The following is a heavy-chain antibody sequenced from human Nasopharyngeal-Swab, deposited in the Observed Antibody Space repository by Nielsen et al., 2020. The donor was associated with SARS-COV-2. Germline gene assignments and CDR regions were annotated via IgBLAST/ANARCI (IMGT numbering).Heavy chain of an antibody. J-gene: IGHJ6*02. Sequence: GGSLRLSCAASGFTFSSYAMSWVRQAPGKGLEWVSAISGSGGSTYYADSVTGRLTISRDNSKNTLYLQMNSLRAEDTAVYYCAKDLNSEGYCSSTSCYVLDYYGMDVWGQGTTVTVSS. CDR2: ISGSGGST. CDR1: GFTFSSYA. V-gene: IGHV3-23*01. CDR3: AKDLNSEGYCSSTSCYVLDYYGMDV. D-gene: IGHD2-2*01.